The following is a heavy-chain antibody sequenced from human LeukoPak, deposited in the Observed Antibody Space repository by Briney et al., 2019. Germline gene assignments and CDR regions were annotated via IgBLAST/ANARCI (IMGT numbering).Heavy chain of an antibody. J-gene: IGHJ4*02. CDR3: ASEGDSGTFDY. CDR2: INHSGST. D-gene: IGHD1-26*01. CDR1: GGSISSSNW. Sequence: PSETLSLTCAVSGGSISSSNWWSWVRPPPGKGLEWIGEINHSGSTNYNPSLKSRVTISVDTSKNQFSLKLSSVTAADTAVYYCASEGDSGTFDYWGQGTLVTVSS. V-gene: IGHV4-4*02.